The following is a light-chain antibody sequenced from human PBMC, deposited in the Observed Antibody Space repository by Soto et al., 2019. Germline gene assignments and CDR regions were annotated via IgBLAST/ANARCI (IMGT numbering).Light chain of an antibody. J-gene: IGKJ2*01. Sequence: DIQMTQSPSSLSASAGDRVTISCRASQDIHTWLAWYQQKRQGQAPRILIYDASTLENGVPSRFSGSGSGTEFTLTITSLQPDDFATYYCQQYHGFPLSFGQGTKLES. CDR2: DAS. CDR3: QQYHGFPLS. V-gene: IGKV1-5*01. CDR1: QDIHTW.